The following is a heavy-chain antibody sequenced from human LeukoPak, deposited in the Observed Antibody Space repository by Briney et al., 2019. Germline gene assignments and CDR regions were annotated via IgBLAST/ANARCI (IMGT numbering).Heavy chain of an antibody. CDR1: GGSISSYY. V-gene: IGHV4-4*09. CDR3: ARVPGGCSSTRCPRDYYYYYMDV. Sequence: SETLSLTCTVSGGSISSYYWSWIRQPPGKGLEWIGYIYTSGSTNYSPSLESRVTISVDTSKNQFSLKLSSVTAADTAVYYCARVPGGCSSTRCPRDYYYYYMDVWGKGTTVTVSS. D-gene: IGHD2-2*01. CDR2: IYTSGST. J-gene: IGHJ6*03.